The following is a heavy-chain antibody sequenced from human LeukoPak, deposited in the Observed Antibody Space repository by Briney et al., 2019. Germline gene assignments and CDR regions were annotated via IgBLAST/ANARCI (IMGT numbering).Heavy chain of an antibody. CDR1: GGSISSSSYY. Sequence: SETLSLAYTVSGGSISSSSYYWGWIRQPPGKGLEWIGYIYYSGSTSYNPSLKSRVTISVDTSKNQFSLKLSSVTAADTAVYYCARLPSDSFILWGQGTLVTVSS. V-gene: IGHV4-61*05. D-gene: IGHD2/OR15-2a*01. J-gene: IGHJ4*02. CDR3: ARLPSDSFIL. CDR2: IYYSGST.